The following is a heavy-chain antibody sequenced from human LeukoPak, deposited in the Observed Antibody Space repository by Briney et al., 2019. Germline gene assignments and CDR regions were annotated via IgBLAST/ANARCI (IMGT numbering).Heavy chain of an antibody. Sequence: ASVKVSCKASGYTFTGNYMHWVRQAPGQGLEWMGRINPNSGGTNYAQKFQGRVTMTRDTSLSTAYMELSRLRSDDTAVYYCAREYDSSGYYGYWGQGTLVTVSS. CDR3: AREYDSSGYYGY. J-gene: IGHJ4*02. D-gene: IGHD3-22*01. CDR2: INPNSGGT. CDR1: GYTFTGNY. V-gene: IGHV1-2*06.